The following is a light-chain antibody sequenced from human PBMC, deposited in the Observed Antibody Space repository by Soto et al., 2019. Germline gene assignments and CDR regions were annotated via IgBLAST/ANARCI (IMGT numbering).Light chain of an antibody. CDR1: QGISSA. J-gene: IGKJ5*01. V-gene: IGKV1-13*02. CDR3: QQFYTYPLT. Sequence: AIQLTQSPSSLSASVGDRVTITCRASQGISSAFAWYQQKPGKVSKLLIYDASSLESGVPSRCTGSGSGTDCTLTISSLQPEDFATYYCQQFYTYPLTFCQGTLLEIK. CDR2: DAS.